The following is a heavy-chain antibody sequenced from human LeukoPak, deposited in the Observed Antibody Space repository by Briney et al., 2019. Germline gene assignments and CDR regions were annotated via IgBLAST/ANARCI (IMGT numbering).Heavy chain of an antibody. V-gene: IGHV4-38-2*01. CDR3: ARHPTAATIDY. CDR1: GYTISSGYY. D-gene: IGHD2-15*01. J-gene: IGHJ4*02. Sequence: MSSETLSLTCAVSGYTISSGYYWGWIRQPPVKGLEWIGSIYHSGSTYYNPSLKSRVTISVDTSKNQFSLKLSSVTAADTAVYYCARHPTAATIDYWGQGTLVTVSS. CDR2: IYHSGST.